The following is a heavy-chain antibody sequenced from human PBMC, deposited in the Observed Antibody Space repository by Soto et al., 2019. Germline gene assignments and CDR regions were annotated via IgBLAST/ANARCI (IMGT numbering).Heavy chain of an antibody. J-gene: IGHJ4*02. CDR1: GFIISSYW. CDR2: IKQDGSEK. CDR3: ARAGKGSGSSDF. V-gene: IGHV3-7*01. Sequence: EVQMVESGGGLVQPGGSLRLSCAASGFIISSYWMSWVRQAPGKGLEWVANIKQDGSEKYYVDSVKGRFTISRDNAKNSLYLQMDSLRAEDTAVYYCARAGKGSGSSDFWGQETLVTVS. D-gene: IGHD3-10*01.